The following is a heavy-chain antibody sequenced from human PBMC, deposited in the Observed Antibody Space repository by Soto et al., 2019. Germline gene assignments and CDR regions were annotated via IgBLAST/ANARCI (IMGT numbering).Heavy chain of an antibody. D-gene: IGHD3-10*01. J-gene: IGHJ4*02. CDR1: GGSISSGGYS. CDR2: IYHSGST. Sequence: SETLSLTCAVSGGSISSGGYSWSWIRQPPGKGLEWIGYIYHSGSTYYNPSLKSRFTISRDNAKNSLYLQMNSLRAEDTAVYYCAGPGIELWFGELEWGQGNLVTVSS. CDR3: AGPGIELWFGELE. V-gene: IGHV4-30-2*01.